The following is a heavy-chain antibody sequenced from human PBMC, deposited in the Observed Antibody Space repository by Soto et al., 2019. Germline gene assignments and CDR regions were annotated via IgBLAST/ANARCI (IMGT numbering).Heavy chain of an antibody. Sequence: GGSLRLSCAASGFTFSSYAMHWVRQAPGKGLEWVAVISYDGSNKYYADSVKGRFTISRDNSKNTLYLQMNSLRAEDTAVYYCARDGAWYSGSYCYFDYWGQGTLVTVSS. CDR3: ARDGAWYSGSYCYFDY. D-gene: IGHD1-26*01. CDR1: GFTFSSYA. V-gene: IGHV3-30-3*01. J-gene: IGHJ4*02. CDR2: ISYDGSNK.